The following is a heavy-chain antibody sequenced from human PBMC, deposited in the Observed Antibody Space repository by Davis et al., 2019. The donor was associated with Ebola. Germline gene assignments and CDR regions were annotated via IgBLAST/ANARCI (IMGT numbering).Heavy chain of an antibody. CDR3: ARVGYCSSTSCLGFDP. Sequence: ASVKVSCKASGYTFTSYAMHWVRQAPGQRLEWMGWINAGNGNTKYSQKFQGRVTITRDTSASTAYMELSSLRSEDTAVYYCARVGYCSSTSCLGFDPWGQGTLVTVSS. CDR1: GYTFTSYA. CDR2: INAGNGNT. D-gene: IGHD2-2*01. J-gene: IGHJ5*02. V-gene: IGHV1-3*01.